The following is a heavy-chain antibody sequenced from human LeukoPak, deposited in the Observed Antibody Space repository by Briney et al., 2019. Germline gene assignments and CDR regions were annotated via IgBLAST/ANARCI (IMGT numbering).Heavy chain of an antibody. J-gene: IGHJ6*03. CDR3: ARDRFSQAYYYMDV. CDR2: IYYIGST. Sequence: PSETLSLTCTVSGGSISNYYWSWIRQPPGKGLEWIGYIYYIGSTNYNPSLKSRVTISVDTSKNQFALKLSSVTAADTAVYYCARDRFSQAYYYMDVWGKGTTVTVSS. CDR1: GGSISNYY. V-gene: IGHV4-59*01. D-gene: IGHD3-3*02.